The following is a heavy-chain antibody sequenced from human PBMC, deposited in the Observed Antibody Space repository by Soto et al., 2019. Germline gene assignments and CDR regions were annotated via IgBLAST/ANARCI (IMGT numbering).Heavy chain of an antibody. CDR3: ASPYYYDSGSYSEGMDG. D-gene: IGHD3-10*01. V-gene: IGHV1-69*01. Sequence: QVQLVQSGAEVKKPGSSVKVSCKASGGTFSSYAISWVRQAPGQGLEWMGGVIPIFGTANYAQKFEGRVTITADESTSTAYMELSSLRSEDTAVYYCASPYYYDSGSYSEGMDGWGQGTTVTVSS. CDR2: VIPIFGTA. J-gene: IGHJ6*02. CDR1: GGTFSSYA.